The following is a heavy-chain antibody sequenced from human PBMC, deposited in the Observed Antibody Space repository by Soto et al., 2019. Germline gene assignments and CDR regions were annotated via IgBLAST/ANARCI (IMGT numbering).Heavy chain of an antibody. CDR3: AQDSCTNGVCYDDY. Sequence: QVQLVESGGGVVQPGRSLRLSCAASGFTFSSYGMHWVRQAPGKGLEWVAVISYDGSNKYYADSVKGRFTISRDNSKNTLYLQMNSLRAEDTAVYYCAQDSCTNGVCYDDYWGQGTLVTVSS. J-gene: IGHJ4*02. CDR1: GFTFSSYG. CDR2: ISYDGSNK. D-gene: IGHD2-8*01. V-gene: IGHV3-30*18.